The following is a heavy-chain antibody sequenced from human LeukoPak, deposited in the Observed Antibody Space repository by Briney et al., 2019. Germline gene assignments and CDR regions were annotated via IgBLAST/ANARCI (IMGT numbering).Heavy chain of an antibody. CDR2: TGTKANSYTT. V-gene: IGHV3-72*01. D-gene: IGHD1-26*01. CDR1: GFSSSDHY. J-gene: IGHJ4*02. Sequence: GGSLRLSCAASGFSSSDHYMDWVRQAPGKGLEWVGRTGTKANSYTTEYAASVKGRFTISRDDSKNSLYLQMNSLKIEDTAVYYCARTSYSGNFYDYWGQGTLVTVSS. CDR3: ARTSYSGNFYDY.